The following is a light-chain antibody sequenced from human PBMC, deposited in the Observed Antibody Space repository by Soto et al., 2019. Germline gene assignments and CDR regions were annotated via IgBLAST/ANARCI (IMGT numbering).Light chain of an antibody. V-gene: IGKV1-5*03. CDR2: KAS. CDR1: QSITTW. J-gene: IGKJ1*01. CDR3: QQYDNDSWT. Sequence: DIQMTQSPSTLSASVGDRVIITCRASQSITTWLAWYQQKPGKAPNLLIYKASTLKSGVPLRFSGSGSGTEFTLTISSLQPADFATYYCQQYDNDSWTFGQGTKVEIK.